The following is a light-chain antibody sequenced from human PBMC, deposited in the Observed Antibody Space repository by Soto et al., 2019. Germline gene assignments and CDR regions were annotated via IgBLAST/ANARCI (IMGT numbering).Light chain of an antibody. CDR1: QSVNSK. CDR3: KQHTDWPPIT. CDR2: GAS. Sequence: EIVMTQSPATLSVSPGERATLACRASQSVNSKLAWYQQKPGQAPRLLIYGASTRASGVPARFSGSGSGTDFILTISSLQSEDSAVYYCKQHTDWPPITFVQGTRLEIK. J-gene: IGKJ5*01. V-gene: IGKV3-15*01.